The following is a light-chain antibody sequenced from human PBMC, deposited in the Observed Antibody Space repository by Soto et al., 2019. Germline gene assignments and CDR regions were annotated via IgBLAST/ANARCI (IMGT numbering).Light chain of an antibody. CDR1: QSVSSD. J-gene: IGKJ1*01. CDR2: DVS. CDR3: QQRSHWPRT. V-gene: IGKV3-11*01. Sequence: SQSPATLSVPPGERAPLSXRASQSVSSDLAWYQQKPGQAPRXXIYDVSNRATGIPARFSGSGSGTDFSLTISSLEPEDFAVYYCQQRSHWPRTFGQGTKVDIK.